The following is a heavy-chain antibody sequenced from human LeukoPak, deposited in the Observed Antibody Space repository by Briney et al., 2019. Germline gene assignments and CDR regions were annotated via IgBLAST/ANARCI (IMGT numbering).Heavy chain of an antibody. J-gene: IGHJ3*02. CDR3: ARGGSYLSAFDI. D-gene: IGHD1-26*01. Sequence: PSETLSVTCTVSGYSISTGYYWDWIRQPPGKGLEWIGIFYHGGSTYYNPSLKSRVTISVDTSKNQFSLNLTSVTAADTAVYYCARGGSYLSAFDIWGQGTMVTVSS. CDR2: FYHGGST. V-gene: IGHV4-38-2*02. CDR1: GYSISTGYY.